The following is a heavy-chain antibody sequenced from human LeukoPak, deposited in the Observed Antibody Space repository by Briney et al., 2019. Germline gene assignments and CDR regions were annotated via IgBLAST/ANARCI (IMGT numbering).Heavy chain of an antibody. J-gene: IGHJ4*02. D-gene: IGHD6-13*01. Sequence: SETLSLTCSVSGGSIIRYYWSWIRQPPGKGLEWIGYFHCSGNTNYNPSLSSRITMSVDTSKNQFSLKLNSVTAADTAVYYCARRAAALDYWGQGTLVTVSS. CDR1: GGSIIRYY. CDR3: ARRAAALDY. V-gene: IGHV4-59*08. CDR2: FHCSGNT.